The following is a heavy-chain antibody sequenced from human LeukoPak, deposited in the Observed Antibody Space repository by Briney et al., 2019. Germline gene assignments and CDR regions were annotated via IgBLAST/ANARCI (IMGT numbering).Heavy chain of an antibody. Sequence: SGTLSLTCVVSGGSITSNWWSWVRQPPGKGLEWIGEIYHSGRTTYNPSLKSRVTISMDTSKTQFSLKLNSVTAADTAVYYCARNGYYSIDYWGQGTLVTVSS. CDR1: GGSITSNW. V-gene: IGHV4-4*02. D-gene: IGHD4-17*01. CDR2: IYHSGRT. CDR3: ARNGYYSIDY. J-gene: IGHJ4*02.